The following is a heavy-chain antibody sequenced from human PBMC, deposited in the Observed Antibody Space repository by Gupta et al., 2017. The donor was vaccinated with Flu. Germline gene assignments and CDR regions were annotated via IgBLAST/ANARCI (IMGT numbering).Heavy chain of an antibody. Sequence: QLQLQESGPGLVKPSETLSLTCTVSAASISNSDFYWAWIRQPPGKGLECIGGIHHSGRTYYNPSLKSRVTMSVDTPKYQFSLKLSSVTAADTAVYYCAARRKDLNWFDPWGQGTLVTVSS. CDR2: IHHSGRT. CDR3: AARRKDLNWFDP. V-gene: IGHV4-39*01. D-gene: IGHD1-14*01. CDR1: AASISNSDFY. J-gene: IGHJ5*02.